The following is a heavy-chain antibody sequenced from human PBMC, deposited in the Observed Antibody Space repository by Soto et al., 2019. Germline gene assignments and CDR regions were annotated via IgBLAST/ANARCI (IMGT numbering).Heavy chain of an antibody. CDR1: GFTFSSYG. J-gene: IGHJ4*02. V-gene: IGHV3-33*01. D-gene: IGHD3-22*01. CDR3: ARDHDRWLQSSDYFAY. Sequence: QVQLVESGGGVVQPGRSLRLSCAASGFTFSSYGMHWVRQAPGKGLEWVAVIWYDGSNKYYADSVKGRFTISRDNSKNTLYLQMNSLRAEDTAVYYCARDHDRWLQSSDYFAYWGQGTLVTVSS. CDR2: IWYDGSNK.